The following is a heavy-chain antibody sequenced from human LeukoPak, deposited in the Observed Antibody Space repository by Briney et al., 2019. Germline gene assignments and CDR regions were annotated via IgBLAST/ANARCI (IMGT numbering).Heavy chain of an antibody. CDR2: ISSSGSTI. J-gene: IGHJ3*02. CDR3: ARDGSAAGTTDAFDI. V-gene: IGHV3-11*01. Sequence: GGSLRLSCAASGFTFSDYYMSWIRQAPGKGLEWVSYISSSGSTIYYADSVKGRFTISRDNTKNSLYLQMNSLRAEDTAVYYCARDGSAAGTTDAFDIWGQGTMVTVSS. CDR1: GFTFSDYY. D-gene: IGHD6-13*01.